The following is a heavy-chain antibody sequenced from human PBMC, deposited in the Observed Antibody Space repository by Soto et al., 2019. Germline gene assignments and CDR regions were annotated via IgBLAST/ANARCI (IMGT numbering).Heavy chain of an antibody. D-gene: IGHD1-7*01. CDR3: ARGLGGYNWNYAHYYSMDV. J-gene: IGHJ6*03. CDR2: INPIGST. Sequence: QVQLQQWGAGLLKPSETLSLTCAVYGGSFSGYYWSWIRQPPGKGLEWIGEINPIGSTNYNPSLKSRVTISVDTSKNPFSTKLSSVTAADTAVYYCARGLGGYNWNYAHYYSMDVWGKGTPVTVSS. V-gene: IGHV4-34*01. CDR1: GGSFSGYY.